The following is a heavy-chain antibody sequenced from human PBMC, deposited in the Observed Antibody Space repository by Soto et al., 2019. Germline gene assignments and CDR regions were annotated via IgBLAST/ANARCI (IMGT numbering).Heavy chain of an antibody. CDR3: GVYCSRTHCDDWFVP. CDR2: LYYTGTT. D-gene: IGHD2-2*01. J-gene: IGHJ5*02. CDR1: GGSIGSSSYY. V-gene: IGHV4-39*01. Sequence: PSETLSLTCSVSGGSIGSSSYYFGWIRQPPGKGLEWIGSLYYTGTTNYNSSLKSRVTISADKSQNQFSLRLSSVTAADTAVYYCGVYCSRTHCDDWFVPWGHGTLVTVSS.